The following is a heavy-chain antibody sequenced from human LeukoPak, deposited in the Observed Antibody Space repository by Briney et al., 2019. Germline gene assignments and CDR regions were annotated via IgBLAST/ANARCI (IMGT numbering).Heavy chain of an antibody. J-gene: IGHJ3*02. CDR2: INPNSGGT. D-gene: IGHD3-22*01. Sequence: ASVKVSCKASGYTFTGYYMHWVRQAPGQGLEWMGRINPNSGGTNYAQKFQGRVTMTRDTSTSTVYMELSSLRSEDTAVYYCARDKDYDSSGYPDAFDIWGQGTMVTVSS. CDR1: GYTFTGYY. CDR3: ARDKDYDSSGYPDAFDI. V-gene: IGHV1-2*06.